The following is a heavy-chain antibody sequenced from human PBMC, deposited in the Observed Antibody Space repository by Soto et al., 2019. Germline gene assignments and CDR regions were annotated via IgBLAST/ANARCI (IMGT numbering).Heavy chain of an antibody. CDR1: GYSFTSLD. CDR3: ARGVTAGFDY. CDR2: MQPSSGRT. V-gene: IGHV1-8*01. Sequence: QVPLVQSGAEVREPGASVKVSCKASGYSFTSLDVNWVRQTTGQGLEWMGWMQPSSGRTGYAQKFQGRVTMTRDTSINTAYMELSSLTSDDTAFYYCARGVTAGFDYWGQGTLVTVSS. J-gene: IGHJ4*02. D-gene: IGHD2-21*02.